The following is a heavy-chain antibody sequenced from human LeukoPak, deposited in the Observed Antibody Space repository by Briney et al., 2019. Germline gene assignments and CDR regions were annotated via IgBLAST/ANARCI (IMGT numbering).Heavy chain of an antibody. Sequence: GGSLRLSCAASGFTFSRYSMNWVRQAPGKGLEWVSSISSSSSYIYYVDSVKGRFTISRDNAKNSLYLQMNSLRAEDTAVYYCARDPGFWSGYYTWWGQGTLVTVSS. CDR3: ARDPGFWSGYYTW. CDR2: ISSSSSYI. CDR1: GFTFSRYS. V-gene: IGHV3-21*01. D-gene: IGHD3-3*01. J-gene: IGHJ4*02.